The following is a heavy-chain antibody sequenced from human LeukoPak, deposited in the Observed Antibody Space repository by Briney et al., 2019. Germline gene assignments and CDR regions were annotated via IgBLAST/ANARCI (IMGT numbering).Heavy chain of an antibody. D-gene: IGHD4-17*01. CDR1: GYTFTSYD. CDR3: ARGFTVTDNWFDP. V-gene: IGHV1-8*01. CDR2: MNPNSDNT. Sequence: GASVKVSCKASGYTFTSYDINWVRQATGQGLEWMGWMNPNSDNTGYAQKFQGRVTMTRNTSISTAYMELSSLRSEDTAVYYCARGFTVTDNWFDPWGQGTLVTVSS. J-gene: IGHJ5*02.